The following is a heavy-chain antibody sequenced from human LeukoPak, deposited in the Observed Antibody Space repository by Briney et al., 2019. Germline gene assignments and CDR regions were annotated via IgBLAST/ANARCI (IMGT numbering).Heavy chain of an antibody. J-gene: IGHJ4*02. D-gene: IGHD5-18*01. CDR2: INVDGSST. CDR1: GFTFSTYW. Sequence: GGSLRLSCAASGFTFSTYWIHWVRQAPGKGLVWVSRINVDGSSTSYADSVKGRFTISRDNAENTLYLQMNSLRAEDTAVYYCARGHTTMVTSHFDSWGQGTLVTVSS. CDR3: ARGHTTMVTSHFDS. V-gene: IGHV3-74*01.